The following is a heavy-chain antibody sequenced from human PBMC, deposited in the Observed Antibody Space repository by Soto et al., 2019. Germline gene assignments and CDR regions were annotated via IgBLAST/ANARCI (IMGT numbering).Heavy chain of an antibody. Sequence: QVQLQESGPGLVKPSQTLSLTCTVSGGSISSGGYYWSWIRQHPGKGLEWIGYIYYSGSTYYNPSLKSRVTISVDTSKNQFSLKLSSVTAADTAVYYCARASSSWYGGWFDPWGQGTLVTVSS. CDR2: IYYSGST. D-gene: IGHD6-13*01. V-gene: IGHV4-31*03. CDR1: GGSISSGGYY. CDR3: ARASSSWYGGWFDP. J-gene: IGHJ5*02.